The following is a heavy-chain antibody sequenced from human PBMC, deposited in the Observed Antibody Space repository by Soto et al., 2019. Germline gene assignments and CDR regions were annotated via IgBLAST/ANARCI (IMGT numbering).Heavy chain of an antibody. J-gene: IGHJ6*03. CDR1: GFTFSSYG. CDR2: IWYDGSNK. Sequence: QVQLVESGGGVVQPGRSLRLSCAASGFTFSSYGMHWVRQAPGKGLEWVAVIWYDGSNKYYADSVKGRFTISRENSKNTLYLQMNSLRAEDTAVYYCARDHYDFWSSLQQYYSYYMDVWGKGTTVTVSS. V-gene: IGHV3-33*01. D-gene: IGHD3-3*01. CDR3: ARDHYDFWSSLQQYYSYYMDV.